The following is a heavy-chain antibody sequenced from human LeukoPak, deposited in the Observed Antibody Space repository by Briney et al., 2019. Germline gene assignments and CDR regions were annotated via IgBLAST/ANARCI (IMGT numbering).Heavy chain of an antibody. D-gene: IGHD5-18*01. CDR1: GFTFDDYD. J-gene: IGHJ4*02. Sequence: PGGSLRLSCAASGFTFDDYDMSWVRQAPGKGLEWVSYISSSSTYTNYAESVKGRFTISRDNAKNSLYLQMNSLRAEDTAVYYCARDQGYSYSDYWGQGTLVTVSS. CDR2: ISSSSTYT. V-gene: IGHV3-11*05. CDR3: ARDQGYSYSDY.